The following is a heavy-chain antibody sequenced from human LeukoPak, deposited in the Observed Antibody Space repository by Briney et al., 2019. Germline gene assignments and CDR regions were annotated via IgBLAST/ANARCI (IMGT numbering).Heavy chain of an antibody. D-gene: IGHD3-10*01. CDR3: ARSGGPMVRGVIIARFDP. Sequence: GASVKVSCKASGYTFTSYYMQWVRQAPGQGLEWMGIINPSGGSTSYVQKFQGRVTMTRDTSISTAYMELSRRRSDDTAVYYCARSGGPMVRGVIIARFDPWGQGTLVTVSP. CDR2: INPSGGST. CDR1: GYTFTSYY. J-gene: IGHJ5*02. V-gene: IGHV1-46*01.